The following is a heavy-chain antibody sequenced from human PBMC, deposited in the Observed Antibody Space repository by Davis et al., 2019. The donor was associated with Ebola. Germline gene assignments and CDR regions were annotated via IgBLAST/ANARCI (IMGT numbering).Heavy chain of an antibody. CDR3: ARDNPPYSSSGNYYGMDV. V-gene: IGHV3-33*01. J-gene: IGHJ6*02. Sequence: GESLKISCAASGFTFSSYGMHWVRQAPGKGLEWVAVIWYDGSNKYYADSVKGRFTISRDNSKNTLYLQMNSLRAEDTAVYYCARDNPPYSSSGNYYGMDVWGQGTTVTVSS. CDR2: IWYDGSNK. D-gene: IGHD6-13*01. CDR1: GFTFSSYG.